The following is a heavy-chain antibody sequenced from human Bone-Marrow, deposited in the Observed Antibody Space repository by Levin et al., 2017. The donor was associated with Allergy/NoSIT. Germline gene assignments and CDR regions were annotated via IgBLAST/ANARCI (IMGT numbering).Heavy chain of an antibody. Sequence: TSETLSLTCTVSGGSVSSGSYYWSWIRQPPGKGLEWIGYIYYSGSTNYNPSLKSRVTISVDTSKNQFSLKLSSVTAADTAVYYCARAWGYFDWLLGFDPWGQGTLVTVSS. J-gene: IGHJ5*02. CDR3: ARAWGYFDWLLGFDP. CDR1: GGSVSSGSYY. D-gene: IGHD3-9*01. CDR2: IYYSGST. V-gene: IGHV4-61*01.